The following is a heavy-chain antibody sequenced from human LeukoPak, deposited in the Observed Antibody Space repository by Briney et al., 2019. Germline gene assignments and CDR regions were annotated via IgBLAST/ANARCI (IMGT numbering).Heavy chain of an antibody. V-gene: IGHV1-2*02. CDR2: INPNSGGT. J-gene: IGHJ4*02. Sequence: GASVTVSCKASGYTFTGYYMHWVRQAPGQGLEWMGWINPNSGGTNYAQKFQGRVTMTRDTSISTAYMELSRLRSDDTAVYYCARDRHDSSGYYYDYWGQGTLVTVSS. CDR3: ARDRHDSSGYYYDY. CDR1: GYTFTGYY. D-gene: IGHD3-22*01.